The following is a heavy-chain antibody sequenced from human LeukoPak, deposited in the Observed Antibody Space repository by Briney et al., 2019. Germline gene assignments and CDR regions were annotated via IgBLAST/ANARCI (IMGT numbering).Heavy chain of an antibody. CDR2: ISGSGGST. CDR1: GFSFNTHA. D-gene: IGHD5-18*01. Sequence: GGSLRLSCAASGFSFNTHAMSWVRQAPGKGLEWVSAISGSGGSTYYADSVKGRFTISRDNSKNTLYLQMNSLRAEDTAVYYCAKGRGAYSYGYGDAFDIWGQGTMVTVSS. J-gene: IGHJ3*02. V-gene: IGHV3-23*01. CDR3: AKGRGAYSYGYGDAFDI.